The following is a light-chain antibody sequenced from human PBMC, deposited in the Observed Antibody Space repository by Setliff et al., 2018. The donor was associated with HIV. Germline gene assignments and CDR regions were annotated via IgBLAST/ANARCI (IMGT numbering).Light chain of an antibody. CDR1: SSDVGGYNY. CDR2: DVS. Sequence: QSALTQPASVSGSPGQSITISCTGTSSDVGGYNYVSWYQQHPGKAPKLIIYDVSNRPSGVSNHFSGSKSGNTASLTISGLQTEDEAEYYCCSYASSGSLVFGTGTKVTVL. J-gene: IGLJ1*01. V-gene: IGLV2-14*03. CDR3: CSYASSGSLV.